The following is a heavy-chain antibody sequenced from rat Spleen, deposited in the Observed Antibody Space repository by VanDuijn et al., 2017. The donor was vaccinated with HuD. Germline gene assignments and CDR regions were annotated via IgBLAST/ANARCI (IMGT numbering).Heavy chain of an antibody. D-gene: IGHD1-11*01. CDR3: ASLNYGGSPDY. V-gene: IGHV5-20*01. J-gene: IGHJ2*01. CDR1: GFTFTDFY. CDR2: ISYDGGGT. Sequence: EVQLVESDGGLVRPGRSLKLSCATSGFTFTDFYMAWVRQAPTKGLEWVATISYDGGGTYYPDSVKGRFTISRDNAKSTLYLQMDSLRSEDTASYYCASLNYGGSPDYWGQGVMVTVSS.